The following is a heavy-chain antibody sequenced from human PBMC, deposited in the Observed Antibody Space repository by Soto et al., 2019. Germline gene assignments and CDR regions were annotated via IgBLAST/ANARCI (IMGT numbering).Heavy chain of an antibody. V-gene: IGHV1-69*02. J-gene: IGHJ5*02. Sequence: QVQLVQSGAEVKQPGSSVKVSCKASGGTFNSYTISWVRQAPGQGLEWMGRIIPILSVAKYAQNFQGRVTITAEKSTRTAYMELSSLRSEDTAVYCCAVGYCSGGNCYSELYNWFDPWGQGTLVTVSS. CDR1: GGTFNSYT. CDR3: AVGYCSGGNCYSELYNWFDP. CDR2: IIPILSVA. D-gene: IGHD2-15*01.